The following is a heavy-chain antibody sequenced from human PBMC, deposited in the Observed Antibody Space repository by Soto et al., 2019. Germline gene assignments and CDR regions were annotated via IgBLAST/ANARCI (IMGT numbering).Heavy chain of an antibody. V-gene: IGHV3-33*01. CDR2: IWYDGSNK. J-gene: IGHJ3*02. Sequence: PGGSLRLSCAASGFTFSSYGMHWVRQAPGKGLEWVAVIWYDGSNKYYADSVKGRFTISRDNSKNTLYLQMNSLRAEDTAVYYCARDTTYYYDSSGSADAFDIWGQGTMVTVS. CDR3: ARDTTYYYDSSGSADAFDI. CDR1: GFTFSSYG. D-gene: IGHD3-22*01.